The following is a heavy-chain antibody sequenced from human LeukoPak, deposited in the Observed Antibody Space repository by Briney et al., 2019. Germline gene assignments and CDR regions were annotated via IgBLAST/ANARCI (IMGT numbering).Heavy chain of an antibody. J-gene: IGHJ4*02. V-gene: IGHV4-34*01. CDR2: INHSGST. CDR1: GGSFSGYY. D-gene: IGHD3-10*01. Sequence: SETLSLTCAVYGGSFSGYYWSWIRQPPGKGLEWIGEINHSGSTNYNPSLKSRVTISVDTSKNQFSLKLSSVTAADTAVYYCARDGSGTFDYWGQGTLVTVSS. CDR3: ARDGSGTFDY.